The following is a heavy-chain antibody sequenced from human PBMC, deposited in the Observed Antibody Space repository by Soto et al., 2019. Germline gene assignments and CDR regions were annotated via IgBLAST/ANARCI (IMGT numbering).Heavy chain of an antibody. CDR2: VYYSGST. J-gene: IGHJ2*01. Sequence: QLQESGPGLVMPSQTLSLTCTVSGASINNNDYYWSWIRQPPGKGLEWIGYVYYSGSTDYIPSLKSRLSMSIDKSQNQFTLKLISVTAADTATYYCARMSYFYDKWYFDLWGRGTLVTVSS. V-gene: IGHV4-30-4*01. CDR3: ARMSYFYDKWYFDL. D-gene: IGHD3-22*01. CDR1: GASINNNDYY.